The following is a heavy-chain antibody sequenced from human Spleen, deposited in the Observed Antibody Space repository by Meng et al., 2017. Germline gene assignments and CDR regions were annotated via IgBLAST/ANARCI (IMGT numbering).Heavy chain of an antibody. J-gene: IGHJ4*02. D-gene: IGHD5-12*01. V-gene: IGHV4-34*01. CDR2: INHNGRT. Sequence: VHVQQWGAGPLNPSEPLAVTRCVTTGSSRSYYLPLIRQPPGKGLELIGEINHNGRTRSNPSLKSRVTISVYTSTKQFSLRLTSVTVADTAVYYCARGSASGYYPIDYWGQGTLVTVSS. CDR3: ARGSASGYYPIDY. CDR1: TGSSRSYY.